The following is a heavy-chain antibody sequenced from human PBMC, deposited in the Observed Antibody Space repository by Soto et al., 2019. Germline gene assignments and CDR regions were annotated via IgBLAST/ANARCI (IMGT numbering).Heavy chain of an antibody. J-gene: IGHJ6*02. V-gene: IGHV3-30*03. Sequence: GGSLRLSCAASGFTFSNYGMYWVRQAPGKGLEWVAFISYDGSSKFYADPMKGRHTISRDNSKNTLYLQMNSLRAEDTAVYYCARDSDYYGVDVWGQGTTVTVSS. CDR1: GFTFSNYG. CDR3: ARDSDYYGVDV. CDR2: ISYDGSSK.